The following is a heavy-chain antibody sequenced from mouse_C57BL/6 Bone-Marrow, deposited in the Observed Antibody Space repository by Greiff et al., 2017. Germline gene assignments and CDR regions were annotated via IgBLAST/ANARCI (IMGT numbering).Heavy chain of an antibody. D-gene: IGHD1-1*01. V-gene: IGHV5-12*01. CDR1: GFTFSDYY. J-gene: IGHJ1*03. Sequence: EVKVVESGGGLVQPGGSLKLSCAASGFTFSDYYMYWVRQTPEKRLEWVAYISNGGGSTYYPDPVKGRFTISRDNAKNTLYLQMSRLKSEDTAMYYWARHPSITTVDWYFDVWGTGTTGTVSS. CDR2: ISNGGGST. CDR3: ARHPSITTVDWYFDV.